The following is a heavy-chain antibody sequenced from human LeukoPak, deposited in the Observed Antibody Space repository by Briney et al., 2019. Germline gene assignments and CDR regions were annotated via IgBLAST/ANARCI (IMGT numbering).Heavy chain of an antibody. CDR2: IGPADDT. CDR1: GFTLSTFD. CDR3: ARAPTRWHNHFDP. V-gene: IGHV3-13*04. D-gene: IGHD1-14*01. J-gene: IGHJ5*02. Sequence: PGGSLRLSCAASGFTLSTFDMHWVRQVPGKGLEYVSHIGPADDTHYSDSVRGRFTISREDSKKSLYLQMNNLRAEDTGVYYCARAPTRWHNHFDPWGQGTPVTVSS.